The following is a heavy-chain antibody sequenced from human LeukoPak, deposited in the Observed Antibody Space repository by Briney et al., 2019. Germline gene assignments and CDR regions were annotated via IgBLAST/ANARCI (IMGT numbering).Heavy chain of an antibody. V-gene: IGHV1-3*01. CDR3: ARDHLHCSSTSCYTDWFDP. J-gene: IGHJ5*02. CDR1: GYTFTSYA. D-gene: IGHD2-2*02. Sequence: ASVNVSCKASGYTFTSYAMHWVRQAPGQRLEWMGWINAGNGNTKYSQKFQGRVTITRDTSASTAYMELSSLRSEDTAVYYCARDHLHCSSTSCYTDWFDPWGQGTLVTVSS. CDR2: INAGNGNT.